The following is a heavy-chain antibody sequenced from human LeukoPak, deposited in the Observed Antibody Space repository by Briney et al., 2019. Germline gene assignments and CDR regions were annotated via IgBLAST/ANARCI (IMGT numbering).Heavy chain of an antibody. CDR1: GFTFSDYY. V-gene: IGHV3-11*04. CDR2: ISSSGSTI. Sequence: PGGSLRLSCAASGFTFSDYYMSWIRQAPGKGLEWVSYISSSGSTIYYADSVKGRFTISRDNARNSLYLQMNSLRAEDTAVYYCARALLGIAAAGELDYWGQGTLVTVSS. J-gene: IGHJ4*02. D-gene: IGHD6-13*01. CDR3: ARALLGIAAAGELDY.